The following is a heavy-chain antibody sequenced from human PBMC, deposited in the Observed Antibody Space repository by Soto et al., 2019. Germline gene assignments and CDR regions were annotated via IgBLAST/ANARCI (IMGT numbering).Heavy chain of an antibody. CDR3: AKGGDFWSGYSGDYYYMDV. J-gene: IGHJ6*03. D-gene: IGHD3-3*01. Sequence: TGGSLRLSCAASGFTFSSYAMSWVRQAPGKGLEWVSAISGSGGSTYYADSVKGRFTISRDNSKNTLYLQMNSLRAEDTAVYYCAKGGDFWSGYSGDYYYMDVWGKGTTVTVSS. V-gene: IGHV3-23*01. CDR2: ISGSGGST. CDR1: GFTFSSYA.